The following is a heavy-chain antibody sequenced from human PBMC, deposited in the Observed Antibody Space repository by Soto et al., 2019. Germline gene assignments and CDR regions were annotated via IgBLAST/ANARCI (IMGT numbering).Heavy chain of an antibody. CDR2: MYYSGRT. J-gene: IGHJ4*02. Sequence: PSETLSLTCTVSGGSFISGGYFWTWIRQYPGKGLEWIGYMYYSGRTDYNPSLKSRITISLYTSKNEFSLRLTSVTAADTAVYYCARESRAFGLVMFDYWGQGTLVTVS. V-gene: IGHV4-31*03. D-gene: IGHD3-3*01. CDR3: ARESRAFGLVMFDY. CDR1: GGSFISGGYF.